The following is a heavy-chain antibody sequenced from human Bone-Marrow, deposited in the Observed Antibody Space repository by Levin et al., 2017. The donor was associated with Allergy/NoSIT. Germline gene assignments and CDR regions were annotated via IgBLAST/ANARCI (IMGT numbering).Heavy chain of an antibody. CDR2: MNPNSGNT. J-gene: IGHJ4*02. D-gene: IGHD3-22*01. V-gene: IGHV1-8*01. CDR1: GYTFTSYD. CDR3: ARGKITYYYDSSGYYYETPYFDY. Sequence: PGESLKISCKASGYTFTSYDINWVRQATGQGLEWMGWMNPNSGNTGYAQKFQGRVTMTRNTSISTAYMELSSLRSEDTAVYYCARGKITYYYDSSGYYYETPYFDYWGQGTLVTVSS.